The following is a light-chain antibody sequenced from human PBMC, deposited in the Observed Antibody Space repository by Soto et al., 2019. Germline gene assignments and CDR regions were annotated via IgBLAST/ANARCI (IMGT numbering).Light chain of an antibody. V-gene: IGLV2-14*01. CDR2: DVS. CDR3: SSYTSSTTEV. Sequence: QSVLTQPASVSGSPGQSITISCTGTSSDVGGYNYVSWYQQHPGKAPKLMIYDVSSRPSGVSNRFSGSKSGNTASLTISGLQAEVEADYYCSSYTSSTTEVFGTGTKVTVL. CDR1: SSDVGGYNY. J-gene: IGLJ1*01.